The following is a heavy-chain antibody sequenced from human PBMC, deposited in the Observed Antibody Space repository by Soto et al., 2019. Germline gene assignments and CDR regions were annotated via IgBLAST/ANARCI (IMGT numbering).Heavy chain of an antibody. V-gene: IGHV1-2*02. D-gene: IGHD1-1*01. J-gene: IGHJ4*02. Sequence: QVQLVQSGAEVKKPGASVTVSCKASGYTFTGYYLHWVRQAPGQGLEWMGWINPNSGGTNYAKKFQGRVTMTRDTSISTAYMELSRLRSDDTAVYYCARGRTGTTSYFDYWGQGNLVTVSS. CDR2: INPNSGGT. CDR1: GYTFTGYY. CDR3: ARGRTGTTSYFDY.